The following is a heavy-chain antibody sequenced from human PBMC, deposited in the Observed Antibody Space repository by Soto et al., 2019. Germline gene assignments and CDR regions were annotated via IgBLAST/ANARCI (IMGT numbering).Heavy chain of an antibody. Sequence: QVQLVQSGAEVKKPGASVKVSCKASGYTFTSYGISWVRQAPGQGLEWMGWISAYNGNTNYAQKLQGRVTMTTDTSTSTADTELRSLRSDDTAVYYCARDPGYCSGGSCYHYYYYYGMDVWGQGTTVTVSS. CDR2: ISAYNGNT. V-gene: IGHV1-18*01. CDR1: GYTFTSYG. J-gene: IGHJ6*02. D-gene: IGHD2-15*01. CDR3: ARDPGYCSGGSCYHYYYYYGMDV.